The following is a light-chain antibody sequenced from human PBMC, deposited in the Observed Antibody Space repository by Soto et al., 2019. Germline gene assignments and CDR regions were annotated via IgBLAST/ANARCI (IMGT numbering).Light chain of an antibody. Sequence: QSVLTQPPSVSGSPGQSVTISCTGTSSDVGSYNRVSWYQQPPGTAPKVMIYEVSNRPSGVPDRFSGSKSGNTASLTISGLQPEDEADYYCYSSTSSNTXVFGTGTKVTVL. CDR2: EVS. CDR3: YSSTSSNTXV. J-gene: IGLJ1*01. CDR1: SSDVGSYNR. V-gene: IGLV2-18*02.